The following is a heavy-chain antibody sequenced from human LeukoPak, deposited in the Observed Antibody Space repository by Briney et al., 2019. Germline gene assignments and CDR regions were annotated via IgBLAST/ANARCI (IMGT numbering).Heavy chain of an antibody. CDR2: IYTSGST. CDR3: ARAGEYSYGAPFDY. V-gene: IGHV4-4*07. D-gene: IGHD5-18*01. Sequence: NSSETLSLTCTVSGGSISSYYWSWIRQPAGKGLEWIGRIYTSGSTNYNPSLKSRVTMSVDTPKNQFSLKLSSVTAADTAVYYCARAGEYSYGAPFDYWGQGTLVTVSS. J-gene: IGHJ4*02. CDR1: GGSISSYY.